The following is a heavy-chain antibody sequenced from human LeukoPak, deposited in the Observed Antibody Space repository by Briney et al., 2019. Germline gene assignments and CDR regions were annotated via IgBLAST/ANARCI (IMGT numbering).Heavy chain of an antibody. Sequence: SETLSLTCAVSGGSISSSNWWSWVRQPPXKGLEWIGEIYHSGSTNYNPSLKSRVTISVDKSKNQFSLKLSSVTAADTAVYYCAREARSGYYDSSGTYVYWGQGTLVTVSS. D-gene: IGHD3-22*01. V-gene: IGHV4-4*02. J-gene: IGHJ4*02. CDR1: GGSISSSNW. CDR2: IYHSGST. CDR3: AREARSGYYDSSGTYVY.